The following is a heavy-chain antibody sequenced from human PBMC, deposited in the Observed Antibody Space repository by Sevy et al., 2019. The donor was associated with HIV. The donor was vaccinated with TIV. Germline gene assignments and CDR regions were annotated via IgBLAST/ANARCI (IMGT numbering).Heavy chain of an antibody. D-gene: IGHD6-19*01. CDR2: ISAYNGNT. CDR3: ARPGRSSGSYTRYFFDY. CDR1: GYTFNSYG. Sequence: ASVKVSCKASGYTFNSYGITWVRQASGQGLEWMGWISAYNGNTNYAQKLQGRVTMTTDTSTSTAYMELRSLRSDDTAVYYCARPGRSSGSYTRYFFDYWGQGTLVTVSS. J-gene: IGHJ4*02. V-gene: IGHV1-18*01.